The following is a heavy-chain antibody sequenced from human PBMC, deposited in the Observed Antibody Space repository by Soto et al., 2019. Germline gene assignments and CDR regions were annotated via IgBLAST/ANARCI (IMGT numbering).Heavy chain of an antibody. CDR2: ISSDGSNK. CDR1: GVTFSSYG. J-gene: IGHJ4*02. D-gene: IGHD3-22*01. CDR3: VGGYYFGDY. Sequence: QVQLVESGGGVVQPGRSLRLSCAASGVTFSSYGMHWVRQAPGKGLEWVAVISSDGSNKYYADSVKGRFTISRDNSKNTLFLQMNSRRPEDTAVYYCVGGYYFGDYWGQGTLVTVSS. V-gene: IGHV3-30*03.